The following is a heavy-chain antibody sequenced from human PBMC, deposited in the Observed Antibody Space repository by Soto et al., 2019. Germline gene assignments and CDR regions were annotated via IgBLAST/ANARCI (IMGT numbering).Heavy chain of an antibody. CDR1: GFTFSSYG. Sequence: ESGGGVVQPGRSLRLSCAASGFTFSSYGMHWVRQAPGKGLEWVAVIWYDGSNKYYADSVKGRFTISRDNSKNTLYLQMNSLRAEDTAVYYCARSANSGNRYYYYGMDVWGQGTTVTVSS. J-gene: IGHJ6*02. V-gene: IGHV3-33*01. CDR3: ARSANSGNRYYYYGMDV. D-gene: IGHD5-18*01. CDR2: IWYDGSNK.